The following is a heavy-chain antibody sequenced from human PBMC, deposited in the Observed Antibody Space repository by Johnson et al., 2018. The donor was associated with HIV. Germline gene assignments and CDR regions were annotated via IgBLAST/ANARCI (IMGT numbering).Heavy chain of an antibody. V-gene: IGHV3-33*01. CDR2: IWYDGSNT. Sequence: QVQLVESGGGVVQPGTSLRLSCVESGFTFSNYGMHWVRQAPGKGLEWVAVIWYDGSNTYYADSVKGRFTISRDISKSTLFLEMNSLRAEETAMYYCAIIAAGNVFDVWGQGTVVTVSS. D-gene: IGHD6-13*01. CDR1: GFTFSNYG. CDR3: AIIAAGNVFDV. J-gene: IGHJ3*01.